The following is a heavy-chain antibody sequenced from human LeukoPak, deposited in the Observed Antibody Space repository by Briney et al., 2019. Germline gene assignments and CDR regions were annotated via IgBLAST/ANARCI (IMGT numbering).Heavy chain of an antibody. Sequence: SETLSLTCTVSGGSINNYRSYWGWIRQPPGKGLEWIGSSYYSGSTYYNPSLKSRVTISVDTSKSQFSMRLPSVTAADTAVYYCARDQGDLEMTSAFDYWGQGTLVSVSS. J-gene: IGHJ4*02. CDR3: ARDQGDLEMTSAFDY. CDR2: SYYSGST. CDR1: GGSINNYRSY. D-gene: IGHD4-17*01. V-gene: IGHV4-39*07.